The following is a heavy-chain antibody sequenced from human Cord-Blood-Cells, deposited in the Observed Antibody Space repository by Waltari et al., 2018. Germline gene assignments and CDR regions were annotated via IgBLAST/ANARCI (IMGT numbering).Heavy chain of an antibody. J-gene: IGHJ6*02. CDR1: GGSFRGYY. CDR3: ARGVRITIFGVVINHYYYYGMDV. Sequence: QVQLQQWGAGLLKPSETLSLTCAVYGGSFRGYYWSWIRQPPGKGLEWLGEINHSRSTNYNPSLKSRVTISVDTSKNQFSLKLSSVTAADTAVYYCARGVRITIFGVVINHYYYYGMDVWGQGTTVTVSS. D-gene: IGHD3-3*01. V-gene: IGHV4-34*01. CDR2: INHSRST.